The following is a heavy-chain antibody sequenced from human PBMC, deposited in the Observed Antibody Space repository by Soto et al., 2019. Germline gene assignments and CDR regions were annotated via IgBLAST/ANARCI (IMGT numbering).Heavy chain of an antibody. CDR3: ARDSGSVVVVAAAYGFDY. D-gene: IGHD2-15*01. V-gene: IGHV3-33*01. CDR1: GFTFSSYG. J-gene: IGHJ4*02. Sequence: QVQLVESGGGVVQPGRSLRLSCAASGFTFSSYGMHWVRQAPGKGLEWVAVIWYDGSNKYYADSVKGRFTISRDNSKNTLYLHMNSLGAEDTAVYYCARDSGSVVVVAAAYGFDYWGQGTVVTVSS. CDR2: IWYDGSNK.